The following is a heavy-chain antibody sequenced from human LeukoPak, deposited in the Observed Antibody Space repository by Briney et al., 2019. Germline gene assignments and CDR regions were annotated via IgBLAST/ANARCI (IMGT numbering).Heavy chain of an antibody. D-gene: IGHD4-23*01. V-gene: IGHV3-23*01. J-gene: IGHJ4*02. CDR2: ISGSGGST. CDR3: ANCFHDYGGNTAFAY. CDR1: GFTFSSYA. Sequence: PGGSLRLSCAASGFTFSSYAMSWVRQAPGKGLEWVSAISGSGGSTYYADSVKGRFTISRDNSKNTLYLQMNSLRAEDTAVYYCANCFHDYGGNTAFAYWGQGTLVTVSS.